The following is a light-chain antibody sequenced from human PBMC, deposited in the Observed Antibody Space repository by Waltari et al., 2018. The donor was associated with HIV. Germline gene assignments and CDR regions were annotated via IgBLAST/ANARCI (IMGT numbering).Light chain of an antibody. J-gene: IGLJ3*02. Sequence: SYELTQPSSVSVSPGQTARIPFPGDALPKYSARWYQQKPGQAPVLVIYTNTERPSGIPGRFSGSRSGTTVTLTISGAQVGDEADYYCFSAADDNLRVFGGGTKLTVL. V-gene: IGLV3-27*01. CDR1: ALPKYS. CDR2: TNT. CDR3: FSAADDNLRV.